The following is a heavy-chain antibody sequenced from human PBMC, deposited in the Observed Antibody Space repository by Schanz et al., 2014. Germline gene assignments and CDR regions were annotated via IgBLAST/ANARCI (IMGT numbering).Heavy chain of an antibody. D-gene: IGHD1-1*01. CDR1: GFTFSDYY. Sequence: QVQLVESGGGVVQPGRSLRLSCAASGFTFSDYYMSWIRQAPGKGLECVSYISSSGSTIYYEDSVKGRFTISRDNAKNSLYLQMSSLRAEDAAVYYCAREVRGTHSVWGQGTLVTVSS. J-gene: IGHJ4*02. CDR2: ISSSGSTI. CDR3: AREVRGTHSV. V-gene: IGHV3-11*01.